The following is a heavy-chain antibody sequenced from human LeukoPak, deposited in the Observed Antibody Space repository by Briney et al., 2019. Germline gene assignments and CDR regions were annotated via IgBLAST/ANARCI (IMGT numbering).Heavy chain of an antibody. D-gene: IGHD2-2*01. Sequence: SETLSLTCTVSGGSISTYFWSWIRQPPGKGLEWIGYIYYSGSTNYNPSLKSRVTISLDTSKNQFSLNLSSVTAADTAVYYCARKSFHTSSYDYWGQGTLVTVSS. CDR1: GGSISTYF. V-gene: IGHV4-59*01. CDR2: IYYSGST. CDR3: ARKSFHTSSYDY. J-gene: IGHJ4*02.